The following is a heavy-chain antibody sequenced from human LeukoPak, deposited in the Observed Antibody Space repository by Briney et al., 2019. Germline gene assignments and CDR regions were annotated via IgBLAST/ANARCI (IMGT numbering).Heavy chain of an antibody. D-gene: IGHD3-10*01. J-gene: IGHJ4*02. CDR3: ARPVNYGSGSYYFGY. CDR2: IYPGDSDT. V-gene: IGHV5-51*01. CDR1: GYSFTSYW. Sequence: GESLKISCKGSGYSFTSYWIGWVRQMPGKGLGWMGIIYPGDSDTRYSPSFQGQVTISADKSISTAYLQWSSLKASDTAMYYCARPVNYGSGSYYFGYWGQGTLVTVSS.